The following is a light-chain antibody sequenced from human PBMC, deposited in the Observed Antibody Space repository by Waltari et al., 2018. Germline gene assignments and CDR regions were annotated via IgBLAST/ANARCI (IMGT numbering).Light chain of an antibody. J-gene: IGKJ4*01. V-gene: IGKV3-20*01. CDR3: QQYGSSPLT. CDR1: QSVSSNY. CDR2: DAS. Sequence: EIALTQSPGTLSLSPGERATLSCRATQSVSSNYLAWYQQKPGQTPRLLIYDASNRATGIPDRFSGSGSGTDFTLTISRLEPEDFAVYYCQQYGSSPLTFGGGTKVEIK.